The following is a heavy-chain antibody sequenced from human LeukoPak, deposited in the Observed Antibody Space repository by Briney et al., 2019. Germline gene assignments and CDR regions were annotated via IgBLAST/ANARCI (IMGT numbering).Heavy chain of an antibody. CDR3: ARDSGRDGYSFDY. CDR1: GGSISNGGYY. D-gene: IGHD5-24*01. Sequence: SETLSLTCTVSGGSISNGGYYWSWIRQHPGKGLEWIGYIYYSGSTYYNPSLKSRVTISVGTSKNQFSLKLSSVTAADTAVYYCARDSGRDGYSFDYWGQGTLVTVSS. V-gene: IGHV4-31*03. CDR2: IYYSGST. J-gene: IGHJ4*02.